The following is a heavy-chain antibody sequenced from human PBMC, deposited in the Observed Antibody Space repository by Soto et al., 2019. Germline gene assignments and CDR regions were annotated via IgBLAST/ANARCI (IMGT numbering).Heavy chain of an antibody. V-gene: IGHV3-33*01. CDR3: ARDYYVWGSYRYPMDY. D-gene: IGHD3-16*02. CDR1: GFTFSSYG. CDR2: IWYDGNHK. J-gene: IGHJ4*02. Sequence: PGGSLRLSCEASGFTFSSYGMHWVRQAPGKGLEWVAVIWYDGNHKYNADSVKGRFTISRDNSKDTLYLQMNSLRAEDTAVYYCARDYYVWGSYRYPMDYWGQGTLVTVSS.